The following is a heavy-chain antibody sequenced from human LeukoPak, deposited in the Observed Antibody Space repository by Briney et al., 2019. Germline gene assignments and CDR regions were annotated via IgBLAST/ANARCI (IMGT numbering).Heavy chain of an antibody. D-gene: IGHD1-26*01. CDR1: GLNFSSYA. CDR2: IWYDGSKK. J-gene: IGHJ4*02. V-gene: IGHV3-33*01. CDR3: ARERTFSGSYRNFDY. Sequence: GGSLRLSCAASGLNFSSYAMHWVRQAPGKGLEWVAVIWYDGSKKYYGDSVKGRFTISRDSSKNTVYLQMNSLRAEDTAIYYCARERTFSGSYRNFDYWGQGTLVTVSS.